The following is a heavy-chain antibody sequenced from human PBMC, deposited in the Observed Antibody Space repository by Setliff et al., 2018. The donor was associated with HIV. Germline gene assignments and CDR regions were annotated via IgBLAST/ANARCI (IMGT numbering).Heavy chain of an antibody. J-gene: IGHJ5*01. D-gene: IGHD6-19*01. V-gene: IGHV4-39*01. Sequence: ETLSLTCTVSGGSLGNSNYYWGWIRQPPGKGLEWIGSMSYSGSTYYNPSLKSRVTISVDTSKKQFSLKLSSVTAADTAVYYCARLNLEQWVQRIDSWGQGTLVTVSS. CDR1: GGSLGNSNYY. CDR2: MSYSGST. CDR3: ARLNLEQWVQRIDS.